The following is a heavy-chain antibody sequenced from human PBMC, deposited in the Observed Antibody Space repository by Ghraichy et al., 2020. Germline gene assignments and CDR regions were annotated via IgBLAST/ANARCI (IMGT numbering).Heavy chain of an antibody. Sequence: GGSLRLSCAASGFGFNTYSMHWVRQAPGKGLEWVAVVTYDGRNKYYADSVKGRFTISRDNSKETLYLQLTSLRLEDKAVYYCAREERSRSSYFLDYWGQGALVTVSS. D-gene: IGHD6-13*01. CDR3: AREERSRSSYFLDY. CDR1: GFGFNTYS. CDR2: VTYDGRNK. V-gene: IGHV3-30*03. J-gene: IGHJ4*02.